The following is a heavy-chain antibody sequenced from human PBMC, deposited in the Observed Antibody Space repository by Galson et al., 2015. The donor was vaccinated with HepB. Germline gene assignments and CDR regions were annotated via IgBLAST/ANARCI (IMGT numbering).Heavy chain of an antibody. CDR1: GFTFSSYA. J-gene: IGHJ6*02. CDR2: ISFDGSNK. V-gene: IGHV3-30*03. D-gene: IGHD3-3*01. Sequence: SLRLSCAASGFTFSSYAMYWVRLAPGKGLEWVAVISFDGSNKYYGDSVKGRFTMSRDNSKNTLYLQMNSLRAEDTAVYYCARDRRHLDYDFWSGYDSQQFYGMDIWGQGTTVIVSS. CDR3: ARDRRHLDYDFWSGYDSQQFYGMDI.